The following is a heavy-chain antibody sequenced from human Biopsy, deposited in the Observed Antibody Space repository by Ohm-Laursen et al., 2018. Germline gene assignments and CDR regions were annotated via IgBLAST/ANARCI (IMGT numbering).Heavy chain of an antibody. CDR1: GGSISSDY. V-gene: IGHV4-59*01. CDR3: ARATNSTGWPYYYFYGMDV. J-gene: IGHJ6*02. CDR2: IYYSGST. D-gene: IGHD2/OR15-2a*01. Sequence: SQTLSLTCAVSGGSISSDYWSWIRQTPGKGLEWIVYIYYSGSTNYNPSLKSRVTISVDTSKYQFSLRLNSVTAAATAVYYCARATNSTGWPYYYFYGMDVWGQGTTVTVSS.